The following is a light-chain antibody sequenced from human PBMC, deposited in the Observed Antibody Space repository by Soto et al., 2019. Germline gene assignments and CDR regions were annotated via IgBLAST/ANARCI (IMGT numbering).Light chain of an antibody. J-gene: IGKJ3*01. Sequence: EIVMTQSPATLSVSPGERATLSCRASQRIYTSLAWYQQRPGQAPRLLLYNAATRATGIPARFSGRGFGTEFTLTISSLQSEDFALYYCQQYYKWPPFTFGPGTKVDIK. CDR3: QQYYKWPPFT. CDR2: NAA. V-gene: IGKV3-15*01. CDR1: QRIYTS.